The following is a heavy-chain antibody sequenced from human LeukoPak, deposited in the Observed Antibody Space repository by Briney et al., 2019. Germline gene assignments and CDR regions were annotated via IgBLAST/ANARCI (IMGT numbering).Heavy chain of an antibody. CDR3: AEGDGGDDILTGFYDV. CDR1: GFTFSHYE. V-gene: IGHV3-48*03. J-gene: IGHJ4*02. CDR2: IGSGIGTT. Sequence: GGSLRLSCAASGFTFSHYEMNWVRQAPGKGLEWISYIGSGIGTTFHAESVQGRFVISRDNAKNSLYLQMNSLRVDDTAIYYCAEGDGGDDILTGFYDVWGQGILVNVSS. D-gene: IGHD3-9*01.